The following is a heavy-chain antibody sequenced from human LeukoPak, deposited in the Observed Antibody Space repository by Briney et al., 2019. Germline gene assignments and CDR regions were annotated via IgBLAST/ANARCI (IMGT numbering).Heavy chain of an antibody. CDR2: ISYDGSNK. CDR1: GFTFGSYA. D-gene: IGHD3-22*01. J-gene: IGHJ4*02. CDR3: ARSTYYYDSSGDSFDY. V-gene: IGHV3-30-3*01. Sequence: GRSLRLSCAASGFTFGSYAMHWVRQAPGKGLEWVAVISYDGSNKYYADSVKGRFTISRDNSKNTLYLQMNSLRAEDTAVYYCARSTYYYDSSGDSFDYWGQGTLVTVSS.